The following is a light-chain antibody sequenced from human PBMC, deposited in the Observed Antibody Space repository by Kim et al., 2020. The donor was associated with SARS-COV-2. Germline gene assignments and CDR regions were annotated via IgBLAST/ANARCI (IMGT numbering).Light chain of an antibody. J-gene: IGKJ2*02. CDR1: QSVSSS. V-gene: IGKV3-11*01. CDR2: DAS. CDR3: HQRSSWPLMCS. Sequence: EIVLTQSPATLSLSPGERATLSCRASQSVSSSLAWYQQKPGQAPRLLIYDASNRATGIPARFSGGGSGTDFTLTISSLEPEDFAVYYCHQRSSWPLMCSFGQGTKLEI.